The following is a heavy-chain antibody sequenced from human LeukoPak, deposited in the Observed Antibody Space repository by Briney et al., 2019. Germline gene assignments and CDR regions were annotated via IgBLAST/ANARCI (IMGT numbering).Heavy chain of an antibody. V-gene: IGHV3-30*04. CDR3: AKVLWSYYYGMDV. J-gene: IGHJ6*02. Sequence: PGGSLRLSCAASGFTFSSYAMHWVRQAPGKGLEWVAVISYDGSNKYYADSVKGRFTISRDNSKNTLYLQMNSLRAEDTAVYYCAKVLWSYYYGMDVWGQGTTVTVSS. D-gene: IGHD5-18*01. CDR2: ISYDGSNK. CDR1: GFTFSSYA.